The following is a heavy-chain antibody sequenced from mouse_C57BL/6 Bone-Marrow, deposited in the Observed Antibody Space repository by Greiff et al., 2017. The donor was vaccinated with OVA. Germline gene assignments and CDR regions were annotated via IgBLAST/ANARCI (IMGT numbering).Heavy chain of an antibody. CDR2: ISYDGSN. J-gene: IGHJ2*01. CDR3: ARGWAYFDY. Sequence: ESGPGLVKPSQSLSLTCSVTGYSITSGYYWNWIRQFPGNKLEWMGYISYDGSNNYNPSLKNRISITRDTSKNQFFLKLNSVTTEDTATYYCARGWAYFDYWGQGTTLTVSS. CDR1: GYSITSGYY. D-gene: IGHD1-1*02. V-gene: IGHV3-6*01.